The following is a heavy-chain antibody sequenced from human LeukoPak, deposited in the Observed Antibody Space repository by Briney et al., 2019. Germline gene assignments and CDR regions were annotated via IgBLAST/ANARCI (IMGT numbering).Heavy chain of an antibody. CDR2: IIPIFGTA. Sequence: SVKVSCTASGGTFSSYAISWVRQAPGQGLEWMGGIIPIFGTANYAQKFQGRVTITTDESTSTAYMELSSLRSEDTAVYYCERDLTTRITIFGVVPNFDYWGQGTLVTVSS. V-gene: IGHV1-69*05. D-gene: IGHD3-3*01. CDR1: GGTFSSYA. CDR3: ERDLTTRITIFGVVPNFDY. J-gene: IGHJ4*02.